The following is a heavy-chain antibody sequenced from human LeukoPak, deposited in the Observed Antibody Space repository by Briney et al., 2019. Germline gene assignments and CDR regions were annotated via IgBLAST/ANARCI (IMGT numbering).Heavy chain of an antibody. J-gene: IGHJ4*02. Sequence: GESLKISCKGSGYSFTSYWIGWVRQMPGKGLEWMGIIYPGDSDTRYSPSFQGQVTISADKSISTAYLQWSSLKASDTAMYYCARFGDSSGSNPSYFDYWGQGTLVTVSS. CDR3: ARFGDSSGSNPSYFDY. V-gene: IGHV5-51*01. CDR2: IYPGDSDT. CDR1: GYSFTSYW. D-gene: IGHD3-22*01.